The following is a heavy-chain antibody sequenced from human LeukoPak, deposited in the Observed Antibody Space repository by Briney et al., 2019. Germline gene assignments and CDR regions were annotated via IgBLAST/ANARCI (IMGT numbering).Heavy chain of an antibody. CDR3: ARLSQTPDYYTLGGYYYLGY. Sequence: ASVKVSCKASRYTFTSYDINWVREAAGHGLEWMGWMNPNTGRTGYAQKFQGRITMTRDASINTAYMELTNLRSEDTAIYYCARLSQTPDYYTLGGYYYLGYWGQGTPVTVSS. V-gene: IGHV1-8*01. CDR2: MNPNTGRT. J-gene: IGHJ4*02. CDR1: RYTFTSYD. D-gene: IGHD3-10*01.